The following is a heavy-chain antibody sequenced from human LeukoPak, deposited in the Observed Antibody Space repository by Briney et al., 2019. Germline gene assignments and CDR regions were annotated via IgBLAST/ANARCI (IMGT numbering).Heavy chain of an antibody. CDR3: ATGWSSGWYFQYPFDP. CDR1: GGSISSYY. V-gene: IGHV4-4*07. J-gene: IGHJ5*02. CDR2: IYTSGST. Sequence: SETLSLTCTVSGGSISSYYWSWIRQPAGKGLEWIGRIYTSGSTNYNPSLKSRVTMSVDTSKNQFSLKLSSVTAADTAVYYCATGWSSGWYFQYPFDPWGQGTLVTVSS. D-gene: IGHD6-19*01.